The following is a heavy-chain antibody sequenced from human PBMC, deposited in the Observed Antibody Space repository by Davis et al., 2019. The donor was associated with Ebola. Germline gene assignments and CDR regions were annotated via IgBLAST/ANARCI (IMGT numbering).Heavy chain of an antibody. V-gene: IGHV1-18*01. CDR2: ISAYNGNT. CDR1: GYTLTELS. J-gene: IGHJ6*02. Sequence: ASVKVSCKVSGYTLTELSMHWVRQAPGQGLEWMGWISAYNGNTNYAQKLQGRVTMTTDTSTSTAYMELRSLRSDDTAVYYCASLYGMDVWGQGTTVTVSS. CDR3: ASLYGMDV.